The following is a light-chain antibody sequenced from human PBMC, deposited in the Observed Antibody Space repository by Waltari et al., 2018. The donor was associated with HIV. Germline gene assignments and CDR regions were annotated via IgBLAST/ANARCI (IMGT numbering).Light chain of an antibody. J-gene: IGLJ1*01. CDR3: SSYTSSSTDV. V-gene: IGLV2-14*03. CDR2: DVS. CDR1: SSDVGAYNY. Sequence: QSALTQPRSVSGSPGQSVTISCTGTSSDVGAYNYVSWYQQHPGKAPKLMIYDVSNRPSGVSNRFSGSKSGNTASLTISGLQAEDEADYYCSSYTSSSTDVFGTGTKVTVL.